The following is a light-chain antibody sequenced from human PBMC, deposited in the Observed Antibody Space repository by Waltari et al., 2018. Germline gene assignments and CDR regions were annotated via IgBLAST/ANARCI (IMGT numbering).Light chain of an antibody. CDR1: QSVSSTY. CDR3: QQYSSAPNT. Sequence: DIVLTQSPGTLSLSPGERATLPCRASQSVSSTYLAWYQQKPGQAPRLLIYGVSSRATGIPDRFSGSGSGTDFTLTISRLDPEDFAVYFCQQYSSAPNTFGQGTKLEIK. V-gene: IGKV3-20*01. J-gene: IGKJ2*01. CDR2: GVS.